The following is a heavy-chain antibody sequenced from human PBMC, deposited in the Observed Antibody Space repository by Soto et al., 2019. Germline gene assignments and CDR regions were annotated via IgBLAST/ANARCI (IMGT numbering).Heavy chain of an antibody. D-gene: IGHD2-15*01. V-gene: IGHV2-5*02. CDR2: IYWDDDK. CDR1: GFSLSTSGVG. J-gene: IGHJ4*02. Sequence: QITLKESGPTLVKPTQTLTLTCTFSGFSLSTSGVGVGWIRQPPGKALEWLALIYWDDDKRYSPSLKSRLTITKDTSKNQVVLTMTNMDPVDTATYYCAHRRGGGGYCSGGSCYAETWGQGTLVTVSS. CDR3: AHRRGGGGYCSGGSCYAET.